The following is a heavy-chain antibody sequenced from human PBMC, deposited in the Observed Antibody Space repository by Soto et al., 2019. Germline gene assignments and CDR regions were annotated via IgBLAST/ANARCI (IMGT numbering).Heavy chain of an antibody. Sequence: EVQLLESGGGLVQPGGSLRLSCAASGFPFSDHAMHWVRQTPGKGLEWVSAITGRGDNTYYADSVKGRFTISRDNSKSTLYLQMMSLRAEDTAVYYCAKDLYVQPPSGWFDPWGQGTVVTVSS. V-gene: IGHV3-23*01. CDR3: AKDLYVQPPSGWFDP. J-gene: IGHJ5*02. CDR1: GFPFSDHA. CDR2: ITGRGDNT. D-gene: IGHD1-26*01.